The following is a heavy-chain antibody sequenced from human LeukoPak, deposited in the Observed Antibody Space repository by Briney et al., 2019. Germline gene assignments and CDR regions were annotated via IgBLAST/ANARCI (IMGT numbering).Heavy chain of an antibody. CDR2: ISGSGDSP. CDR3: AKLVDWNYFDY. D-gene: IGHD1-1*01. CDR1: GFTIRSYV. J-gene: IGHJ4*02. Sequence: GGSLRLSCVASGFTIRSYVMSWVRQAPGKGLEWVSAISGSGDSPSYADSVKGRATISRDNSKNTLYQQMSSLRAEDTAVYYCAKLVDWNYFDYWGQGTLVTVSS. V-gene: IGHV3-23*01.